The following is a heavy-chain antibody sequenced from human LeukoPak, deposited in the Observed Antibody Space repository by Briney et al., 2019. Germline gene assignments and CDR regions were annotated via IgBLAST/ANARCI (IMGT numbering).Heavy chain of an antibody. V-gene: IGHV3-30*02. CDR1: GFTFSSYG. CDR2: IRYDGSNK. CDR3: ARESESYDSSGSTFKY. J-gene: IGHJ4*02. D-gene: IGHD3-22*01. Sequence: GGSLRLSCAASGFTFSSYGMHWVRQAPGKGLVWVAFIRYDGSNKYYADSVKGRFTISRDNSKNTLHLQMDSLRAEDTAVYYCARESESYDSSGSTFKYWGQGTLVTVSS.